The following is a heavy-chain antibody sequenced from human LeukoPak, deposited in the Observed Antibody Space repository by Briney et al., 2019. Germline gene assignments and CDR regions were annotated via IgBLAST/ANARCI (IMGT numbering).Heavy chain of an antibody. D-gene: IGHD3-10*01. V-gene: IGHV3-11*01. J-gene: IGHJ4*02. Sequence: GGSLRLSCAASGFTFSDYYMSWIRQAPGKGLEWVSYISSSGSTIYYADSVKGRFTISRDNAKNSLYLQMNSLRAEDTALYYCAKDLTRGVLYYFDYWGQGTLVTVSS. CDR3: AKDLTRGVLYYFDY. CDR1: GFTFSDYY. CDR2: ISSSGSTI.